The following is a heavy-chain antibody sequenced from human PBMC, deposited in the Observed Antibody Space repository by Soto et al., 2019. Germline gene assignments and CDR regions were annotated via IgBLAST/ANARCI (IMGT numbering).Heavy chain of an antibody. Sequence: EVQLVESGGGLVQPGGSLRLSCAASGFSVRNIYMTWVRQAPGKGLEWVSVISSDGNTYYADSVKGRFTISRDNSKNTLYLEMNSLRVGDTAVYYFARDILGGSYDFCHGGQGTLVTVSS. V-gene: IGHV3-66*01. CDR1: GFSVRNIY. J-gene: IGHJ4*02. CDR2: ISSDGNT. CDR3: ARDILGGSYDFCH. D-gene: IGHD3-3*01.